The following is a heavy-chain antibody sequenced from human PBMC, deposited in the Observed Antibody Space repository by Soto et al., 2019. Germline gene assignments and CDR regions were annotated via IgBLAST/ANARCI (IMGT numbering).Heavy chain of an antibody. CDR2: IERGGST. CDR1: GGSFSGYY. D-gene: IGHD3-10*01. V-gene: IGHV4-34*02. CDR3: ARGYGSGSYWAY. Sequence: QVQLQQWGAGLLKPSETLSLTCAVYGGSFSGYYWSWVRQPPGKGLEWIGEIERGGSTHYNPSLKSRVAISVDTSKKQFSLKLNSLTAADTAVYYCARGYGSGSYWAYWGQGTPVTVSS. J-gene: IGHJ4*02.